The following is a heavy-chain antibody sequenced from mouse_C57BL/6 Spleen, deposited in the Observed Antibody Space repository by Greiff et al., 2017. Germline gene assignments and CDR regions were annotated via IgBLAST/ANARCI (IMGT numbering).Heavy chain of an antibody. CDR2: ISSGGSYT. CDR3: ERHEGGYYEDYAMDY. D-gene: IGHD2-3*01. V-gene: IGHV5-6*01. Sequence: EVHLVASGGDLVKPGGSLKLSCAASGFTFSSYGMSWVRQTPDTRLEWVATISSGGSYTYYPDSVKGRFTISRNNAKNPLYLHMSSLKSEDTDMYDWERHEGGYYEDYAMDYWGQGTSVTVSS. CDR1: GFTFSSYG. J-gene: IGHJ4*01.